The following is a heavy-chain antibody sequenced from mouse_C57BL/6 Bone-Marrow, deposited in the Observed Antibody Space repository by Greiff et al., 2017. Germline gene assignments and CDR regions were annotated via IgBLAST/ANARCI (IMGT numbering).Heavy chain of an antibody. CDR1: GYTFTSYW. D-gene: IGHD2-2*01. CDR3: ASHGYSYCYFYF. Sequence: QVQLQQPGAELVMPGASVKLSCKASGYTFTSYWMHWVKQRPGQGLEWIGEIDPSDSYTNYNQKFKGKSTLTVDKSSSTAYMQLSSLPSADAAVYYCASHGYSYCYFYFLGTGPTVPVSS. J-gene: IGHJ1*03. CDR2: IDPSDSYT. V-gene: IGHV1-69*01.